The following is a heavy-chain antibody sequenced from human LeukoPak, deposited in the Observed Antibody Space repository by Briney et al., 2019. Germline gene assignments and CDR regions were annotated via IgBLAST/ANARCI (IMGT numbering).Heavy chain of an antibody. J-gene: IGHJ2*01. V-gene: IGHV3-73*01. CDR3: TTGVTTPLFDL. D-gene: IGHD4-17*01. CDR1: GFTFSGCA. CDR2: IRSKANSYAT. Sequence: GGSLRLSCAASGFTFSGCAMHWVRQASGKGLEWVGRIRSKANSYATAYAASVKGRFTISRDDSKNTLYLQMNSLKTEDTAVYYCTTGVTTPLFDLWGRGTLVTVSS.